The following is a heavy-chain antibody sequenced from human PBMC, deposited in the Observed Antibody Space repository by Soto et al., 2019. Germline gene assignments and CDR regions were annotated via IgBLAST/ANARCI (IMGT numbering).Heavy chain of an antibody. J-gene: IGHJ3*02. CDR3: ARDALTIFGVADDDFDI. CDR2: ISYDGSNK. D-gene: IGHD3-3*01. V-gene: IGHV3-30-3*01. Sequence: QVQLVESGGGVVQPGRSLRLSCAASGFTFSSYAMHWFRQAPGKGLEWVAVISYDGSNKYYADSVKGRFTISRDNSKNTLYLQMNSLRAEDTAVYYCARDALTIFGVADDDFDIWCQGTMVTVSS. CDR1: GFTFSSYA.